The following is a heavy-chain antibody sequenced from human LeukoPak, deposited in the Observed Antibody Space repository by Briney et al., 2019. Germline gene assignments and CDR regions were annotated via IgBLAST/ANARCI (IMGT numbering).Heavy chain of an antibody. CDR2: IKQDGSEK. Sequence: GGSLRLSCAASGFTFSSYWMSWVRQAPGEGLEWVANIKQDGSEKYYVDSVKGRFTISRDNAKNSLYLQMNSLRAEDTAVYYCARDLKQWLMGVWFDPWGQGTLVTVSS. V-gene: IGHV3-7*01. CDR1: GFTFSSYW. CDR3: ARDLKQWLMGVWFDP. D-gene: IGHD6-19*01. J-gene: IGHJ5*02.